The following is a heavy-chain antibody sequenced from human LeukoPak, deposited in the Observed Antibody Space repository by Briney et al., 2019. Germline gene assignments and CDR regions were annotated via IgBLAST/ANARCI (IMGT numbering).Heavy chain of an antibody. CDR3: ASYYDSSGYFDAFDI. J-gene: IGHJ3*02. D-gene: IGHD3-22*01. CDR1: GXTFSSYW. V-gene: IGHV3-7*05. Sequence: GGSLRLSCAASGXTFSSYWMSWVRQAPGKGLEWVVNIKQDGSEKYYVDSVKGRFTISRDNAKNSLYLQMNSLRAEDTAVYYCASYYDSSGYFDAFDIWGQGTMVTVSS. CDR2: IKQDGSEK.